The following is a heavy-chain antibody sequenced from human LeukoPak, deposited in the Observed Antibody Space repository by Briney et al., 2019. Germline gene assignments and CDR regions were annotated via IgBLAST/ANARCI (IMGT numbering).Heavy chain of an antibody. V-gene: IGHV4-34*01. Sequence: SETLSLTCAVYGGSFSGYYWSWIRQPPGKGLEWIGEINHSGSTNYNPSLKSRVTISVDTSKNQSSLKLSSVTAADTAVYYCARSPRVGATGRWGQGTLVTVSS. D-gene: IGHD1-26*01. CDR1: GGSFSGYY. J-gene: IGHJ4*02. CDR3: ARSPRVGATGR. CDR2: INHSGST.